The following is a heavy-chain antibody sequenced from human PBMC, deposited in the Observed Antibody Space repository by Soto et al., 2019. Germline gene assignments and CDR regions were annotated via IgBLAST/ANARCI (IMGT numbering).Heavy chain of an antibody. J-gene: IGHJ6*02. D-gene: IGHD6-6*01. CDR1: GFTFSSYV. Sequence: GGSLRLSCAASGFTFSSYVMSWVRQAPGKGLEWVSAISGSGAYTNYADSVKGRFTISRDNSKNTLYVQMNSLRAEDTAVYYCARDPEYSSSFQYGMDVWGQGTTVTVSS. CDR3: ARDPEYSSSFQYGMDV. V-gene: IGHV3-23*01. CDR2: ISGSGAYT.